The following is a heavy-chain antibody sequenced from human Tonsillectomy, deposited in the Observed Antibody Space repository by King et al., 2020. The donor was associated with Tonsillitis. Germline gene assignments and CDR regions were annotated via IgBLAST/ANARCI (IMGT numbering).Heavy chain of an antibody. D-gene: IGHD3-22*01. J-gene: IGHJ4*02. Sequence: VQLQEWGPGLVKPSETLSLTCTVSGGSISSYYWSWVRQPPGKGLEWIGYIYKSESTNYNPSLKSRITISVDTSKNQFSLKLTSVTAADTAVYYGARDTTYSSDNAGYSLLGYWGQGTLVTVSS. CDR2: IYKSEST. CDR3: ARDTTYSSDNAGYSLLGY. CDR1: GGSISSYY. V-gene: IGHV4-59*01.